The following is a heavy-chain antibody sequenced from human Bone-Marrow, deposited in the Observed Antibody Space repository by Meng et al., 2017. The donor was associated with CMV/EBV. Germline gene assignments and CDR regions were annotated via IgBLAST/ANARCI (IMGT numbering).Heavy chain of an antibody. CDR3: SRAPGGSCSSTSCYPND. CDR1: GLTFGDYA. D-gene: IGHD2-2*01. CDR2: IRSKAYGGTT. J-gene: IGHJ4*02. Sequence: GESLKISCTVSGLTFGDYANYVMSWARQAPGKGLEWVGFIRSKAYGGTTKYAASVSGRFTISRDDSRSIAYLQMNSLKTEDTAVYYCSRAPGGSCSSTSCYPNDWGQGTLVTVSS. V-gene: IGHV3-49*04.